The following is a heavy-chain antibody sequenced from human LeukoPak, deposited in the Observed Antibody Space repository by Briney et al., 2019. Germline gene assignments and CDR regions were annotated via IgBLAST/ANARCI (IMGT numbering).Heavy chain of an antibody. Sequence: GGSLRLSCAASGFTFSSYGMHWVRQAPGKGLEWVAVISYDGSNKYYADSGKGQFTISRDNSKNTLYLQMNSLRAEDTAVYYCARGYAFDIWGQGTMVTVSS. J-gene: IGHJ3*02. CDR2: ISYDGSNK. CDR1: GFTFSSYG. V-gene: IGHV3-30*03. CDR3: ARGYAFDI.